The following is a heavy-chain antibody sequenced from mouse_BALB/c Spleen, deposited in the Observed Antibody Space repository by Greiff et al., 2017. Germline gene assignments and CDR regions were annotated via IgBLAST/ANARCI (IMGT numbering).Heavy chain of an antibody. Sequence: EVMLVESGGGLVQPGGSLRLSCATSGFTFTDYYMSWVRQPPGKALEWLGFIRNKANGYTTEYSVSVKGRFTISRDNSQSILYLQMNTLRAEDSATDDCARDLLQAMDYWGQGTSVTVSS. CDR3: ARDLLQAMDY. D-gene: IGHD1-1*01. J-gene: IGHJ4*01. CDR1: GFTFTDYY. CDR2: IRNKANGYTT. V-gene: IGHV7-3*02.